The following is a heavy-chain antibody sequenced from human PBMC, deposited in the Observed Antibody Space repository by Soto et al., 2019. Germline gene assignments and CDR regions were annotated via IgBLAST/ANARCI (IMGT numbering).Heavy chain of an antibody. J-gene: IGHJ4*02. CDR1: GYTFTDHG. CDR2: ISAYNDQT. V-gene: IGHV1-18*01. CDR3: AKVRPRLTENFLDVY. D-gene: IGHD3-16*01. Sequence: QIQLVQSGAEVKKPGASVKVSCKASGYTFTDHGISWVRQAPGQGFEWTGGISAYNDQTVYAQKFQGRVIIATDKSGNTAYMELRSVTSDDAAVYYWAKVRPRLTENFLDVYWGQGTVVTVSS.